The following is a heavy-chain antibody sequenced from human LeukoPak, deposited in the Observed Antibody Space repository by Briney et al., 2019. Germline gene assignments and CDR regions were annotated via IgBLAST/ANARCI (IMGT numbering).Heavy chain of an antibody. CDR3: AKDRGDFSGWFF. CDR1: GFTFDGYA. D-gene: IGHD6-19*01. J-gene: IGHJ4*02. CDR2: ISGDGGST. Sequence: GGSLRLSCAASGFTFDGYAMHWVRHAPGKGLEWVSLISGDGGSTYYADSVKGRFTISRDNSKNSLYLQMSSLRIEDTALYYCAKDRGDFSGWFFWGQGTLVTVSS. V-gene: IGHV3-43*02.